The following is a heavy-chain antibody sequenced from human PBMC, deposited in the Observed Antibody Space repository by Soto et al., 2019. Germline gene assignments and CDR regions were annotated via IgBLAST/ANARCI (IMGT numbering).Heavy chain of an antibody. Sequence: GESLKISCKGSGYSFTSYWIGWVRQMPGKGLEWMGIIYPGDSDTRYSPSFQGQVTISADKSISTAYLQWSSLKASDTAMYYCAGSRAASSASTLYYYYYGMDVWGQGTTVTVSS. CDR1: GYSFTSYW. J-gene: IGHJ6*02. CDR2: IYPGDSDT. V-gene: IGHV5-51*01. CDR3: AGSRAASSASTLYYYYYGMDV. D-gene: IGHD6-6*01.